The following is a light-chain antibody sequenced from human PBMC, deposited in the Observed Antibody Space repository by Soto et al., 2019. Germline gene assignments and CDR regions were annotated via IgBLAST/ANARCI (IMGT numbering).Light chain of an antibody. V-gene: IGKV3-15*01. J-gene: IGKJ1*01. CDR2: DAS. CDR1: QSVSNN. Sequence: ILMTQSPATLSVSPGERATLSCRASQSVSNNLAWYQQQPGQAPRLLIYDASTRATGIPARFSGSGSGTVFTLTISGLQSEDFAVYYCQQYNNWPPWTFGQGTKVEIK. CDR3: QQYNNWPPWT.